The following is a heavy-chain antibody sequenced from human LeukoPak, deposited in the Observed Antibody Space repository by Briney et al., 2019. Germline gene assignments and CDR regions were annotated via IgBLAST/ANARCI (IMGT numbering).Heavy chain of an antibody. CDR2: ISSSSSYI. Sequence: GGSLRLSCAASGFTFSSYSMNWVRQAPGKGLEWVSSISSSSSYIYYADSVKGRFTISRDNAKNSLYLQMNSLRAEDTAVYYCARDGRSSSWYTSAHNDYWGQGTLVTVSS. D-gene: IGHD6-13*01. V-gene: IGHV3-21*01. CDR1: GFTFSSYS. J-gene: IGHJ4*02. CDR3: ARDGRSSSWYTSAHNDY.